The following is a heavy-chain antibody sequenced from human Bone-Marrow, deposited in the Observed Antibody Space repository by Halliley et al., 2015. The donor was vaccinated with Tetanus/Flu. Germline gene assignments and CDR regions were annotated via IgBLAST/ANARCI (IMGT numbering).Heavy chain of an antibody. D-gene: IGHD3-16*01. V-gene: IGHV4-59*01. CDR3: ARHWGYHNNFDY. J-gene: IGHJ4*02. CDR2: IFHSGST. Sequence: TLSLTCSVSGGSISPYYWSWIRQPPGKGLEWIGYIFHSGSTNYNPSPRSRITISVDTSKNLFSLKLTSATSADTAVYYCARHWGYHNNFDYWGQGTLVTVSS. CDR1: GGSISPYY.